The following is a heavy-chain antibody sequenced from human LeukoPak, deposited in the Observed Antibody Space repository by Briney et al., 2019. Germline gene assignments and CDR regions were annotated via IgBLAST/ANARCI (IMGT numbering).Heavy chain of an antibody. J-gene: IGHJ3*02. CDR1: GFTFSSYW. D-gene: IGHD2-2*03. CDR3: ARDRAPDLDIVVVPAAPDAFDI. V-gene: IGHV3-7*01. Sequence: GGSLRLSCVASGFTFSSYWMSWVRQAPGKGLEWVANIKQGGSEKYYVDSVKGRFTISRDNAKNSLYLQMNSLRAEDTAVYYCARDRAPDLDIVVVPAAPDAFDIWGQGTMVTVSS. CDR2: IKQGGSEK.